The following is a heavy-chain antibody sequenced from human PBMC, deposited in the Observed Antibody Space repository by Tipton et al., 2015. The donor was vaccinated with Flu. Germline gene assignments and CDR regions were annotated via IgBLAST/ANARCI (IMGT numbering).Heavy chain of an antibody. J-gene: IGHJ3*02. CDR3: ARRSIWNYGGLAAFDI. D-gene: IGHD1-7*01. CDR2: INQSGST. Sequence: LRLSCAVYGGSFSAYQWTWIHQSPGKGLEWIGEINQSGSTKYNPSLKSRVSMSVDTSENQFSLRLTSVTAADTAIYYCARRSIWNYGGLAAFDIWGQGTKVTVSS. CDR1: GGSFSAYQ. V-gene: IGHV4-34*01.